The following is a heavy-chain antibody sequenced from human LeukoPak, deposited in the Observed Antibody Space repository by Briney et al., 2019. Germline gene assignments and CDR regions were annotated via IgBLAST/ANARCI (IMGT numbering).Heavy chain of an antibody. CDR2: ITTYNGKI. D-gene: IGHD3-9*01. CDR3: ASGINYDLLTGYSEGFDF. V-gene: IGHV1-18*01. Sequence: ASVKVSCKASGYSFTSYGITWVRRAPGQGLEWMGWITTYNGKINYAQNFQTRVTMTTDTSTNTAYMELRSLRSDDTAVYYCASGINYDLLTGYSEGFDFWGQGTPVTVSS. CDR1: GYSFTSYG. J-gene: IGHJ4*02.